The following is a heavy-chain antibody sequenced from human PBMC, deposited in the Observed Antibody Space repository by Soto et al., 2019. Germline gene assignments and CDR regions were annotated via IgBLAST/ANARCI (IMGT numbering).Heavy chain of an antibody. J-gene: IGHJ4*02. CDR2: ITHSGST. D-gene: IGHD2-21*01. CDR3: ARKMEPDCPIDF. V-gene: IGHV4-34*01. Sequence: QVQLQQWGAGLLKPSETLPLTCAVYGGSFSGYYWTWIRQPPGKGLEWIGEITHSGSTNYNPSLESRVTISVDTSKNQFSLKLTSMTAADTAVYYCARKMEPDCPIDFWGQGTLVTVSS. CDR1: GGSFSGYY.